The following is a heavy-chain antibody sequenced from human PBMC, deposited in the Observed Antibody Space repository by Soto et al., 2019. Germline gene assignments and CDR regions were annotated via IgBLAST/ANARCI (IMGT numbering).Heavy chain of an antibody. CDR1: GGSISNYY. Sequence: SETLSLTCTVSGGSISNYYWSWIRQPPGKGLEWIGYIYYSGITNYNPSLKSRVTISVDTSKNQFSLKLSSVTAVYTAVYYCARGVAPYCFDYWGQGTLVTVSS. D-gene: IGHD2-15*01. CDR2: IYYSGIT. J-gene: IGHJ4*02. V-gene: IGHV4-59*01. CDR3: ARGVAPYCFDY.